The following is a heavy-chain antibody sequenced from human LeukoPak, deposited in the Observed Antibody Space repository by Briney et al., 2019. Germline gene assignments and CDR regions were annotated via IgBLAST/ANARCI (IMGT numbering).Heavy chain of an antibody. J-gene: IGHJ4*02. CDR1: GFTFSTYF. CDR2: INSDGSTT. D-gene: IGHD4-17*01. CDR3: ARGVHYGSDY. V-gene: IGHV3-74*01. Sequence: GGSLRLSCAASGFTFSTYFMHWVRQAPGKGLVWVSRINSDGSTTSLADSVKGRFTISRDNAKNTLYLQMDSLRAEDAAVYFCARGVHYGSDYWGQGALVTVSS.